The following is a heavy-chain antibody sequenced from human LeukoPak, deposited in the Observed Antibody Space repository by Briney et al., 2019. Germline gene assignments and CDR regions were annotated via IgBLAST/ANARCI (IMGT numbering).Heavy chain of an antibody. J-gene: IGHJ5*02. V-gene: IGHV3-33*01. D-gene: IGHD3-10*01. CDR2: IWYDGSNE. Sequence: PGGSLRLSRAASGFTFRSYGMHWVRQAPGKGLELVAFIWYDGSNEWYADSVKGRFTISRDNSKNTLYLQMNSLRVEDTAVYYWAREYRMGSPYNGPLDPWGQGTLVIASS. CDR3: AREYRMGSPYNGPLDP. CDR1: GFTFRSYG.